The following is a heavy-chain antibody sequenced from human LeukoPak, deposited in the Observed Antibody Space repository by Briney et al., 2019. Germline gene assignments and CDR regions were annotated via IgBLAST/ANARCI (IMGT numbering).Heavy chain of an antibody. J-gene: IGHJ4*02. CDR3: ARSLFWGDYPYYFDY. D-gene: IGHD4-17*01. V-gene: IGHV4-39*07. Sequence: SETLSLTCTVSGGSIRSSYYYWGWIRQPPGKGLEWIGSIYDSGSTYYNPSLKSRVTTSVDTSKNQFSLKLNSVTAADTAMYYCARSLFWGDYPYYFDYWGQGTLVTVSS. CDR1: GGSIRSSYYY. CDR2: IYDSGST.